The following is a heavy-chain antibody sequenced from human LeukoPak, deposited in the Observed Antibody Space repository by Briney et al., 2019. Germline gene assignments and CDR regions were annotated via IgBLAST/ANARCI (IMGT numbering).Heavy chain of an antibody. J-gene: IGHJ4*02. V-gene: IGHV3-21*01. Sequence: GGSLRLSCAASGFTFSSYSMNWVRQAPGKGLEWVSSISSSSSYIYYADSVKGRFTISRDNAKNSLYLQMNSLRAEDTAVYYCARDTYYDTLTGYYNGEKYYFDYWGQGTLVTVSS. CDR3: ARDTYYDTLTGYYNGEKYYFDY. CDR1: GFTFSSYS. CDR2: ISSSSSYI. D-gene: IGHD3-9*01.